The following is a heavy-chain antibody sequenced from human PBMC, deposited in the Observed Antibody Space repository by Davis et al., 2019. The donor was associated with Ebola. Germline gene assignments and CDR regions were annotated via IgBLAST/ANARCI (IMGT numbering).Heavy chain of an antibody. D-gene: IGHD1-26*01. CDR2: ISGSGGST. Sequence: GESLKISCAASGFTFSSYAMSWVRQAPGKGLEWVSAISGSGGSTCYADSVKGRFTISRDNSKNSLYLQMNSLRAEDTAVYYCARGGSYSAFGYWGQGTLVTVSS. CDR1: GFTFSSYA. CDR3: ARGGSYSAFGY. V-gene: IGHV3-23*01. J-gene: IGHJ4*02.